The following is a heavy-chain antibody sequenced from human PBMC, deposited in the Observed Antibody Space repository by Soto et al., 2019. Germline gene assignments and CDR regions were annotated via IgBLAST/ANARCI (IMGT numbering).Heavy chain of an antibody. Sequence: GESLNISCKGSGYTFTSYWIGWVRQMPGKGLEWVGIIYPTDSETRYSPSFQGQVTISADKSINTAYLQWSSLKASDTAIYYCARPYGMDVWGQGTTVTVSS. V-gene: IGHV5-51*01. CDR3: ARPYGMDV. CDR2: IYPTDSET. J-gene: IGHJ6*02. CDR1: GYTFTSYW.